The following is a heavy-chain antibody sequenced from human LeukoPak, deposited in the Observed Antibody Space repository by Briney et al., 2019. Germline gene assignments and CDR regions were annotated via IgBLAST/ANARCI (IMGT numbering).Heavy chain of an antibody. CDR2: INHSGST. CDR3: ARTKGDFWSGYFSYYYMDV. J-gene: IGHJ6*03. V-gene: IGHV4-34*01. Sequence: SETLSLTCAVYGGSFSGYYWSWIRQTPEKGLEWIGEINHSGSTNYNPSLNSRVTISVDTSKNQFSLNLSSVTAADTAVFYCARTKGDFWSGYFSYYYMDVWGKGTTVTVSS. D-gene: IGHD3-3*01. CDR1: GGSFSGYY.